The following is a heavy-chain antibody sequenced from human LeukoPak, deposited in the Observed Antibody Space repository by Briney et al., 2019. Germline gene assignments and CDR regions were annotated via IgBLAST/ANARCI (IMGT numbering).Heavy chain of an antibody. Sequence: GGTLRLSCAASGFTFSSYGMSWVRQAPGKGLEWVSAISGSGGSTYYADSVKGRFTISRDNSKNTLYLQMNSLRAEDTAVYYCAKQDTYSSGWYEDYFDYWGQGTLVTVSS. J-gene: IGHJ4*02. CDR3: AKQDTYSSGWYEDYFDY. CDR2: ISGSGGST. D-gene: IGHD6-19*01. CDR1: GFTFSSYG. V-gene: IGHV3-23*01.